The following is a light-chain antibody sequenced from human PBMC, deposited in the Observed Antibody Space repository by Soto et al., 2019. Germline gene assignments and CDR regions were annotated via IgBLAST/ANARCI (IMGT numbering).Light chain of an antibody. Sequence: QSALTQPRSVSGSPGQSVTISCTGTSSDVGGYYYISWYQQHPGKAPKLMIYDVTKRPSGVPDRFSASQSGITASLTISGLQAEDEADYYCCSYAGTYTFYVFGTGTKVTV. CDR3: CSYAGTYTFYV. V-gene: IGLV2-11*01. CDR2: DVT. J-gene: IGLJ1*01. CDR1: SSDVGGYYY.